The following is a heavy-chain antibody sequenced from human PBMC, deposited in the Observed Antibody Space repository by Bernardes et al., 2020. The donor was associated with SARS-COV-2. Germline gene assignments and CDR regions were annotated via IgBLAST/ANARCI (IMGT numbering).Heavy chain of an antibody. Sequence: SETLSLTCTVSGGSISSYYWSWIRQPPGKGLEWIGYIYYSGSTNYNPSLKSRVTISVDTSKNQFSLKLSSVTAADTAVYYCASFPPACTNGVCSAQSNDYWGQGTLVTVSS. CDR1: GGSISSYY. CDR3: ASFPPACTNGVCSAQSNDY. J-gene: IGHJ4*02. V-gene: IGHV4-59*08. CDR2: IYYSGST. D-gene: IGHD2-8*01.